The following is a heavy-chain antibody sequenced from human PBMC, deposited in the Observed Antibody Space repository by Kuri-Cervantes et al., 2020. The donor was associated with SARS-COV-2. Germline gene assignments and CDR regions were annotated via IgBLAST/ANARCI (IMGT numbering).Heavy chain of an antibody. CDR3: ARGNYYDSSGYFYHYGMDV. CDR2: TRNKANSYTT. D-gene: IGHD3-22*01. Sequence: LSLTCAASGFTFSDHYMDWVRQAPGKGLEWVGRTRNKANSYTTEYAASVKGRFTISRDDSKNSLYLQMNSLKTEDTAVYYCARGNYYDSSGYFYHYGMDVWGQGTTVTVSS. J-gene: IGHJ6*02. V-gene: IGHV3-72*01. CDR1: GFTFSDHY.